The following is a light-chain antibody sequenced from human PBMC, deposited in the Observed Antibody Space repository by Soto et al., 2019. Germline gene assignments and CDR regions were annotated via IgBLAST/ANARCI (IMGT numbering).Light chain of an antibody. V-gene: IGKV3-20*01. CDR1: QSVSSNY. CDR3: QHYGGSLYT. CDR2: GAS. J-gene: IGKJ2*01. Sequence: EIVLTQSPGTLSLSPGERATLSCRASQSVSSNYLTWYQQKPGQAPRLLIHGASSRATGIPDRFSGSGSGTDFTLTSGGLEPEDFAVYYCQHYGGSLYTCGQGTKLEIK.